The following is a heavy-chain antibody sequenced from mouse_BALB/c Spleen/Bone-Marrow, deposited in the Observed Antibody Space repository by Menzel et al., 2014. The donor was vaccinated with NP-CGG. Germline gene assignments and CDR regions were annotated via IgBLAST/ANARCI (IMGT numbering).Heavy chain of an antibody. CDR1: GYTFTGYA. CDR3: ARSGKVRNAMDY. V-gene: IGHV1-67*01. CDR2: ISGYYGDA. D-gene: IGHD2-14*01. Sequence: VKLQESGAELVRPGVSVKISCKGSGYTFTGYAIHWVKQSHAKSLEWIGLISGYYGDAIYNQKFKGKATMTVDKSSRTAYMDLARLTSEDSAIYYCARSGKVRNAMDYWGQGTSVTVSS. J-gene: IGHJ4*01.